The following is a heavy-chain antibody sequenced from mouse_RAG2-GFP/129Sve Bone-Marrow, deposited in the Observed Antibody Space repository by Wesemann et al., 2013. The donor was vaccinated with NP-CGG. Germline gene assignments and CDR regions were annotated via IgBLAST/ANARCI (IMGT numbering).Heavy chain of an antibody. J-gene: IGHJ3*01. Sequence: QVQLQQSGAELMKPGASVKISCKATGYTFSSYWIEWVKQRPGHGLEWIGEILPGSGSTNYNEKFKGKATFTADTSSNTAYMQLSSLTSEDSAVYYCARSLTGTWFAYWGPRDSGHCLC. CDR2: ILPGSGST. D-gene: IGHD4-1*01. V-gene: IGHV1-9*01. CDR3: ARSLTGTWFAY. CDR1: GYTFSSYW.